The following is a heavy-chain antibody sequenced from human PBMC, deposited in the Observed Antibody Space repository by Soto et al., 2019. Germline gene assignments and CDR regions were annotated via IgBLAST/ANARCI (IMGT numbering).Heavy chain of an antibody. D-gene: IGHD5-18*01. V-gene: IGHV4-59*01. CDR2: IHYSGST. J-gene: IGHJ4*02. CDR3: ARDRDGYSYGYDY. Sequence: QVQLQESGPGLVKPSETLSLTCSVSGVSIRGYYWNWIRQPPGKGLEWIGYIHYSGSTVYSPSLKSRVTISVDTSKNQFSLRLTSVTAADTAVYYCARDRDGYSYGYDYWGQGTLVTVS. CDR1: GVSIRGYY.